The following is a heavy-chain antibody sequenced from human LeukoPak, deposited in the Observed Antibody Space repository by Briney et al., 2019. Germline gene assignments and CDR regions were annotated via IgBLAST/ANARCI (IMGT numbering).Heavy chain of an antibody. D-gene: IGHD6-13*01. CDR2: IYYSWST. CDR3: ARVSSSWFDGGVY. Sequence: SETLSLTCTVSGGSVSSSSYYWGWIPEPPGKGLEGIGSIYYSWSTYYNPSLKSRFTISVEQSKNKFSLKLSSVTAADTAVYYCARVSSSWFDGGVYWGQGTLVTVSS. J-gene: IGHJ4*02. CDR1: GGSVSSSSYY. V-gene: IGHV4-39*01.